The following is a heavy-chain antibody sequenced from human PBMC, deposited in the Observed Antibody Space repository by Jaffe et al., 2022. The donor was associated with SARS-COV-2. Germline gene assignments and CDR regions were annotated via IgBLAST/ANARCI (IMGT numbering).Heavy chain of an antibody. CDR2: ISYSGSTK. Sequence: EVQVVESGGGLVQPGGSLRLSCADSGFSFSGYGMNWVRQAPGKGLEWISYISYSGSTKYYGDSVKGRFTISRDNAKNSLYLQMNSLRAEDTAVYYCARHEWFDTWGQGTLVTVSS. CDR1: GFSFSGYG. CDR3: ARHEWFDT. V-gene: IGHV3-48*01. J-gene: IGHJ5*02.